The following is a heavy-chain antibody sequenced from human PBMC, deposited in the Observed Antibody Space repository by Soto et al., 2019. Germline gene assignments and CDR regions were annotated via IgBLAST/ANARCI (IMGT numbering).Heavy chain of an antibody. Sequence: GASVKVSCKVSGYTLTELSMHWVRQAPGKGLEWMGGFDPEDGETIYAQKFQGRVTMTEDTSTDTAYMELSSLRSEDTAVYYCGTGAYYDILTGYSSWGQGTLVTVSS. CDR2: FDPEDGET. CDR1: GYTLTELS. D-gene: IGHD3-9*01. V-gene: IGHV1-24*01. J-gene: IGHJ4*02. CDR3: GTGAYYDILTGYSS.